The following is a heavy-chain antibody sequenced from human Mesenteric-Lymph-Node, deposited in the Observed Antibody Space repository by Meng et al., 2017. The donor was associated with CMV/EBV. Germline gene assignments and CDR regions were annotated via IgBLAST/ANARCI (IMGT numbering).Heavy chain of an antibody. J-gene: IGHJ6*02. CDR3: ARGPLMPGIAAAGTNYYYYGMDV. CDR1: GFTFSSYD. V-gene: IGHV3-13*01. CDR2: IGTAGDT. D-gene: IGHD6-13*01. Sequence: GGSLRLSCAASGFTFSSYDMHWVRQAAGKGLEWVSAIGTAGDTYYPGSVKGRFTISRENAKNSLYLQMNSLRAGDTAVYYCARGPLMPGIAAAGTNYYYYGMDVWGQGTTVTVSS.